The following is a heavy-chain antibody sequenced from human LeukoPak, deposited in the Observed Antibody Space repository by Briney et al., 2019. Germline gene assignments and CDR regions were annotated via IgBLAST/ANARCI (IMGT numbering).Heavy chain of an antibody. D-gene: IGHD5-12*01. CDR1: GYIFTSYY. J-gene: IGHJ5*02. CDR2: INPSGGTT. V-gene: IGHV1-46*01. CDR3: ARDNSVGDSAWWFDP. Sequence: ASVKVSCKASGYIFTSYYIHWVRQAPGQGLEWMGIINPSGGTTNYAQKFQGRVTMTRDMATSTDYMEVSSLRSEDTAVYYCARDNSVGDSAWWFDPWGQGTLVAVSS.